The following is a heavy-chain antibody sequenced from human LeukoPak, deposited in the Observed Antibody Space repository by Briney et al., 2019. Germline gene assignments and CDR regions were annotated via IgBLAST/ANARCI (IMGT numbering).Heavy chain of an antibody. CDR1: AGSISSYY. J-gene: IGHJ4*02. D-gene: IGHD1-26*01. CDR2: IYPSGST. Sequence: PSETLSLTCTASAGSISSYYWAWIRQRAGKGLEWIGRIYPSGSTNYNPSLKSRVTMSGDTSKNQFCLKLSSVTAADTAVYYCARENSGSYREFDYWDQGTLVTVSS. CDR3: ARENSGSYREFDY. V-gene: IGHV4-4*07.